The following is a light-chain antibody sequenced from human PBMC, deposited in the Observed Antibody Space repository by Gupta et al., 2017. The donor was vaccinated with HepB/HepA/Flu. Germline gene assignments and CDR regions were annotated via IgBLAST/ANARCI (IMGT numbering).Light chain of an antibody. V-gene: IGKV3-20*01. CDR2: GAS. Sequence: EILLTQSPGTLSLSPGERATLSCRASQSVSGNYLAWYQQKSGQAPRLLIYGASTRATGVPDKFSGSGSVTDFTLTITRLEPEDVAVYYCQQYGPSPPYTFGQGTKLEIK. CDR3: QQYGPSPPYT. CDR1: QSVSGNY. J-gene: IGKJ2*01.